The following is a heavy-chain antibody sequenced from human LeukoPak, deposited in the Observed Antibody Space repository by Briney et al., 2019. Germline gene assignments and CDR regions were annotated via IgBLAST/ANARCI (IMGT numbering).Heavy chain of an antibody. CDR3: ATSPVISRD. J-gene: IGHJ4*02. Sequence: GGSLRLSCAASGFTFSDYWMHWVRQAPGEGLEWVARIYSDVRRIKYADSVKGRFTISRDNAKNTLYLQMNALRVEDTAVYYCATSPVISRDWGQGTLVTVSS. CDR2: IYSDVRRI. D-gene: IGHD2-21*01. V-gene: IGHV3-74*03. CDR1: GFTFSDYW.